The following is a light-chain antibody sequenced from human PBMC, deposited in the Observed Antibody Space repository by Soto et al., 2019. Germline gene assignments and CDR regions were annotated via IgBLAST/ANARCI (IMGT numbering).Light chain of an antibody. J-gene: IGLJ2*01. V-gene: IGLV2-14*01. CDR2: DVS. Sequence: QSALTQPASVSGSPGQSITISCTGTSSDVGGYNYVSWYQQHPGKAPKLMIYDVSNRPSGVSNRFSGSKSGNTASLTISGLQAEDEADYYCCSSTSSSTLVFGGGTKMTVL. CDR3: CSSTSSSTLV. CDR1: SSDVGGYNY.